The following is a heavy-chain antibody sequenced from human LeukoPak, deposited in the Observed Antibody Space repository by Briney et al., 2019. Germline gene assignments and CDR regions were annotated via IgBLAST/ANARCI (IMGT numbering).Heavy chain of an antibody. CDR3: AKVGDIVLMVYAVLGYYFDY. V-gene: IGHV3-23*01. CDR1: GFTFSSYA. D-gene: IGHD2-8*01. CDR2: ISGSGGST. Sequence: GGSLRLSCAASGFTFSSYAMSWVRQAPGKGLEWVSAISGSGGSTYYADSVKGQFTISRDNSKNTLYLQMNSLRAEDTAVYYCAKVGDIVLMVYAVLGYYFDYRGQGTLVTVSS. J-gene: IGHJ4*02.